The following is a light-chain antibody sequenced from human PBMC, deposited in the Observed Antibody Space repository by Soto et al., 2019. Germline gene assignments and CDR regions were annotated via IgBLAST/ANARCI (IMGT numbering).Light chain of an antibody. CDR2: QAS. CDR1: QSISSW. CDR3: QQYNGYSGYT. J-gene: IGKJ2*01. V-gene: IGKV1-5*03. Sequence: DIQMTQSPSTLSASVGYRVTITCRASQSISSWLAWYQQKPGKAPKLLIYQASSLESGVPSRFSGSGSGTEFTLTISSLQLDDFATYYCQQYNGYSGYTFGQGTKLEIK.